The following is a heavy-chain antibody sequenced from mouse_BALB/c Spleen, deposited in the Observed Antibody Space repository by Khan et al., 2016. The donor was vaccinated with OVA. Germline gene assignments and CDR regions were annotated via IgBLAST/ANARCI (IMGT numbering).Heavy chain of an antibody. D-gene: IGHD1-2*01. CDR1: GYSITSGYG. Sequence: EVQLQESGPGLVKPSQSLSLTCTVTGYSITSGYGWNWIRQFPGNKLEWMGYISYSGSTNYKPSLKSRISITRDTSKNQFFLQLNSVTTEETATYYCARTARIKYWGQGTTLTVSS. CDR2: ISYSGST. CDR3: ARTARIKY. V-gene: IGHV3-2*02. J-gene: IGHJ2*01.